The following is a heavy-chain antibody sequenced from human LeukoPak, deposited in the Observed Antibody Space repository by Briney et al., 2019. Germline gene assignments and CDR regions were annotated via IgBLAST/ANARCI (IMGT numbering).Heavy chain of an antibody. CDR1: GGSISSSSYF. CDR3: ARVKRITMIVVVIKLPHGWFDP. J-gene: IGHJ5*02. CDR2: IYYSGST. D-gene: IGHD3-22*01. V-gene: IGHV4-39*07. Sequence: SETLSLTCTVSGGSISSSSYFWGWIRQPPGKGLEWIGSIYYSGSTYYNPSLKSRVTISVDTSKNQFSLKLSSVTAADTAVYYCARVKRITMIVVVIKLPHGWFDPWGQGTLVTVSS.